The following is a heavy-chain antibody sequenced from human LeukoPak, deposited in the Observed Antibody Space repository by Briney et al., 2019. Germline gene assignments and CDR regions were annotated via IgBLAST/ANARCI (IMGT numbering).Heavy chain of an antibody. D-gene: IGHD1-26*01. CDR2: IFYSGNT. Sequence: SETLSLTCTVSGGSIGSSNYYWGWISQPPVKGLEWIGHIFYSGNTYYNPSLKSRVTISVDTSKNQFSLHLSSVTAADTATYYCARRGITYSSSFFAFWGQGTLVTVSS. J-gene: IGHJ4*02. V-gene: IGHV4-39*01. CDR3: ARRGITYSSSFFAF. CDR1: GGSIGSSNYY.